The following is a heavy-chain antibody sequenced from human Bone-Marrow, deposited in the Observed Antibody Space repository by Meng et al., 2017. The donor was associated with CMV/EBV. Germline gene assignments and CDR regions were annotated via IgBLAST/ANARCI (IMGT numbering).Heavy chain of an antibody. V-gene: IGHV3-23*01. CDR1: GFTVSSNY. Sequence: GESLKISCAASGFTVSSNYMSWVRQAPGKGLEWVSAISGSGGSTYYADSVKGRFTISRDNSKNTLYLQMNSLRAEDTAVYYCAKEEYSSSWYGYYGMDVWGQGTTVTVSS. J-gene: IGHJ6*02. CDR3: AKEEYSSSWYGYYGMDV. D-gene: IGHD6-13*01. CDR2: ISGSGGST.